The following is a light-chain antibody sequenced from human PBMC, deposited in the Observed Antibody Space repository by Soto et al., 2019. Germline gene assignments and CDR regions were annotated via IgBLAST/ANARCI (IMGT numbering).Light chain of an antibody. V-gene: IGLV1-51*01. Sequence: QSVLPQPHSVSAAPGQKVTISCSGSSSNIGNNYVSWYQQLPGTAPKLLIYDNNKRPSGIPDRFSGSKSGTSATLGITGLQTGDEADYYCGTWDSSLCCGVFGGGTKVTVL. CDR3: GTWDSSLCCGV. J-gene: IGLJ3*02. CDR1: SSNIGNNY. CDR2: DNN.